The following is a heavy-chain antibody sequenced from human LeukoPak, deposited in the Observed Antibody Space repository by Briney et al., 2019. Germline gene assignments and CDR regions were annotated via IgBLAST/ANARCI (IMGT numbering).Heavy chain of an antibody. J-gene: IGHJ5*02. CDR3: ATAGGGNSGYWFDP. V-gene: IGHV4-34*01. CDR1: GGSFSGYY. CDR2: INHSGST. D-gene: IGHD4-23*01. Sequence: PSETLSLTCAVYGGSFSGYYWSWIRQPPGKGLEWIGEINHSGSTNYNPSLKSRVTISVDTSKNQFSLKLSSVTAADTAVYYCATAGGGNSGYWFDPWGQGTLVTVSS.